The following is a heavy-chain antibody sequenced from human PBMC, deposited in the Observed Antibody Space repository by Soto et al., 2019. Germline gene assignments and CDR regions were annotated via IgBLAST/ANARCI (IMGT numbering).Heavy chain of an antibody. D-gene: IGHD2-2*01. CDR1: GFTFSSYG. J-gene: IGHJ6*03. CDR3: ARARRVVVPAAIVSYYMDV. V-gene: IGHV3-33*01. Sequence: GGSLRLSCAASGFTFSSYGMHWVRQAPGKGLEWVAVIWYDGSNKYYADSVKGRFTISRDNSKNTLYLQMNSLRAEDTAVYYCARARRVVVPAAIVSYYMDVWGKWTTVTVSS. CDR2: IWYDGSNK.